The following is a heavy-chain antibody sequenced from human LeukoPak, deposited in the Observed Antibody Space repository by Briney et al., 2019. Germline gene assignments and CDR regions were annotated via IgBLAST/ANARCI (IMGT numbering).Heavy chain of an antibody. CDR1: GFTFDDYA. CDR3: ARDPADIVVVPAAILAFDI. J-gene: IGHJ3*02. CDR2: ISWNSGSI. V-gene: IGHV3-9*01. D-gene: IGHD2-2*01. Sequence: GGSLRLSCAASGFTFDDYAMHWVRQAPGKGLEWVSGISWNSGSIGYADSVKGRFTISRDNAKNSLYLQMNSLRAEDTAVYYCARDPADIVVVPAAILAFDIWGQGTMVTVSS.